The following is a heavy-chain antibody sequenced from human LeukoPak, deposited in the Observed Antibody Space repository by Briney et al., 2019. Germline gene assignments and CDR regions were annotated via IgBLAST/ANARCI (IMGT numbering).Heavy chain of an antibody. CDR3: ARDSSGWYLIYFQH. V-gene: IGHV3-48*01. Sequence: GGSLRLSCAASGFTFSSYSMNWVRQAPGKGLEWVSSISSSSSTIYYADSVKGRFTISRDNAKNSLYLQMNSLRAEDTAVYYCARDSSGWYLIYFQHWGQGTLVTVSS. CDR1: GFTFSSYS. CDR2: ISSSSSTI. D-gene: IGHD6-19*01. J-gene: IGHJ1*01.